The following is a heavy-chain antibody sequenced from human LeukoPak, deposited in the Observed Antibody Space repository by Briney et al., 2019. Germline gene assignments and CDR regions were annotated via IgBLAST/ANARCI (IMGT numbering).Heavy chain of an antibody. CDR2: IYYSGST. CDR1: GGSITSSIHY. CDR3: ATAINSYGYNWFLDH. D-gene: IGHD5-24*01. Sequence: PSETLSLTCTVSGGSITSSIHYWGWIRQSPGKGLEWIGTIYYSGSTYYNPSLRSRVTISIDTSKNHFSLQLSSVTASDTAVYYCATAINSYGYNWFLDHWGQGTLVTVSS. J-gene: IGHJ4*02. V-gene: IGHV4-39*02.